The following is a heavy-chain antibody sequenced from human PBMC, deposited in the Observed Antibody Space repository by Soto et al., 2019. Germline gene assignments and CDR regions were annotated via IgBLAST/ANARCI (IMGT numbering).Heavy chain of an antibody. V-gene: IGHV1-18*01. CDR3: ARDSIVVVPASFGDY. J-gene: IGHJ4*02. CDR2: ISAYNGNT. D-gene: IGHD2-2*01. CDR1: GYTFTSYG. Sequence: QVQLVQSGAEVKKPGASVKVSCKASGYTFTSYGISWVRQAPGQGLEWMGWISAYNGNTNYAQKLQGRVTMTTDTSTSTAYMELSSLRSDDTAVYYCARDSIVVVPASFGDYWGQGTLVTVSS.